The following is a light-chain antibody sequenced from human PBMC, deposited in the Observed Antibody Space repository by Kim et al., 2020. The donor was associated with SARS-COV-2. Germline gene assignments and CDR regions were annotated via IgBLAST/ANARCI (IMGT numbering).Light chain of an antibody. V-gene: IGKV1-33*01. J-gene: IGKJ5*01. Sequence: DIQMTQSPSSLSASVGDRVPITCQASQDISDYLNWYQQKPGKAPKLLIYDASNLETGVPLRFSGSGSGTHFTFTISSLQPEDVATYYCQQYDSLLITFGQGTRLEIK. CDR2: DAS. CDR1: QDISDY. CDR3: QQYDSLLIT.